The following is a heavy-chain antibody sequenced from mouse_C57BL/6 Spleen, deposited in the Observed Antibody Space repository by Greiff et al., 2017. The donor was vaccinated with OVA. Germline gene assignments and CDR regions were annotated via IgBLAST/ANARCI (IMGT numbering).Heavy chain of an antibody. CDR3: ARSYITTVDPDY. CDR2: IDPSDSYT. V-gene: IGHV1-69*01. CDR1: GYTFTSYW. J-gene: IGHJ2*01. Sequence: QVQLQQPGAELVMPGASVKLSCKASGYTFTSYWMHWVKQRPGQGLEWIGEIDPSDSYTNYNQKFKGKATLTVDKSSRTAYMQLSSLASEVSAVYNCARSYITTVDPDYWGQGTTLTVSS. D-gene: IGHD1-1*01.